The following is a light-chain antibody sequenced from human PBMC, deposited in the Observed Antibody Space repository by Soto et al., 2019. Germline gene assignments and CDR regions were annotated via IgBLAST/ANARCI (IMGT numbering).Light chain of an antibody. CDR2: KAS. CDR1: QSISSW. CDR3: QQYNSYSGFT. J-gene: IGKJ3*01. Sequence: DIQMTQSPSTLSASVGDRVTITCRASQSISSWLAWYQQKPGKAPKLLIYKASSLEGGVPSRFSGGGSGTEFTLTISSLQPDDFATYYCQQYNSYSGFTFGPGTKVDIK. V-gene: IGKV1-5*03.